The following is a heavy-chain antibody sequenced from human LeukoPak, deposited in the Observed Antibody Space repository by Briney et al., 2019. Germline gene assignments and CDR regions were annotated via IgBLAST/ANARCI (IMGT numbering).Heavy chain of an antibody. Sequence: PGGSLRLSCAASGFTFSSYAMHWVRQAPGKGLEWVAVISYDGSNKYYADSVKGRFTISRDNSKNTLYLQMNSLRAEDTAVYYCARADTLDAFDIWGQGTMVTVSS. CDR1: GFTFSSYA. D-gene: IGHD2-2*02. J-gene: IGHJ3*02. CDR2: ISYDGSNK. CDR3: ARADTLDAFDI. V-gene: IGHV3-30*04.